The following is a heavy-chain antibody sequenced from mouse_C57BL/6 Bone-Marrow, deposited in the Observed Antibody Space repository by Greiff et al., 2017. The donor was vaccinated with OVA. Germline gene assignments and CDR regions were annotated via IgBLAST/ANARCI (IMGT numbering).Heavy chain of an antibody. CDR3: ARLTGGSGYFDV. J-gene: IGHJ1*03. V-gene: IGHV5-17*01. Sequence: EVMLVESGGGLVKPGGSLKLSCAASGFTFSDYGMHWVRQAPERGLEWVAYISSGSSTIYYADTVKGRFTISRDNAKNTLFLQMTSLRSEDTAMYYCARLTGGSGYFDVWGTGTTVTVSS. CDR2: ISSGSSTI. D-gene: IGHD1-1*01. CDR1: GFTFSDYG.